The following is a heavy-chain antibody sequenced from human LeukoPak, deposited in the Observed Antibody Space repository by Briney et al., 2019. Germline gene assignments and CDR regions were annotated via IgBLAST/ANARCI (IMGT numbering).Heavy chain of an antibody. J-gene: IGHJ4*02. CDR3: ARGGDGYPYYFDY. CDR1: GFTFSDYY. V-gene: IGHV3-11*05. CDR2: ISSSSSYT. D-gene: IGHD5-24*01. Sequence: GGSLRLSCAASGFTFSDYYMSWIRQAPVKGLELVSYISSSSSYTNYADSVKGRFTISRDNAKNSLYLQMNSLRAEDTAVYYCARGGDGYPYYFDYWGQGTLVTVSS.